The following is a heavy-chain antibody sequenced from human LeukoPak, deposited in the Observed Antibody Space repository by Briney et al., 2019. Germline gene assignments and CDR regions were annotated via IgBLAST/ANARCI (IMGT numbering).Heavy chain of an antibody. Sequence: GGSLRLSCAASGFTFSSYGTHWVRQAPGKGLEWVAFIRYDGSNKYYADSVKGRFIISRDNAKNSLYLQMNSLRAEDTALYYCAKDLRVYYYDILTGQNAFDIWGQGTMVTVSS. CDR1: GFTFSSYG. CDR2: IRYDGSNK. V-gene: IGHV3-30*02. D-gene: IGHD3-9*01. J-gene: IGHJ3*02. CDR3: AKDLRVYYYDILTGQNAFDI.